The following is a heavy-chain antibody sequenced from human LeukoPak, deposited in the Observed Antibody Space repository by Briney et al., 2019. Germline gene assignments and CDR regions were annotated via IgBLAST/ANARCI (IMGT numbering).Heavy chain of an antibody. J-gene: IGHJ3*02. CDR2: IDPDSGGT. CDR3: AREYYDSSGIKYAFDI. D-gene: IGHD3-22*01. CDR1: GYTFTDYY. Sequence: ASVKVSCKAPGYTFTDYYIHWVRQAPGQGLEWMGCIDPDSGGTKYGQKFHGKVTMTRDTSINIAYMELSRLRSDDTAVYYCAREYYDSSGIKYAFDIWGQGTMVTVSS. V-gene: IGHV1-2*02.